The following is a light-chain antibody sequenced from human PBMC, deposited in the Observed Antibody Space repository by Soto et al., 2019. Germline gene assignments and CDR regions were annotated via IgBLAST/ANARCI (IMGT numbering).Light chain of an antibody. Sequence: EIVMTQSPATLSVSPGERATLSCRASQSVSSNLAWYQQQPGQAPRLLIYGASTRATGIPARFSGSGSGTEFTLTISSLQSEDFAVYYCQQYNNLPPYTFGQGTKLEIK. CDR3: QQYNNLPPYT. CDR1: QSVSSN. V-gene: IGKV3-15*01. CDR2: GAS. J-gene: IGKJ2*01.